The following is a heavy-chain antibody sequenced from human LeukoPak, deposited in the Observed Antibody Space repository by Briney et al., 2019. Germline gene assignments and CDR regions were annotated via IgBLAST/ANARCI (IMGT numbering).Heavy chain of an antibody. D-gene: IGHD2-8*02. J-gene: IGHJ3*02. CDR1: GLSFSSYA. CDR2: ISYDGINK. V-gene: IGHV3-30*04. CDR3: ARDNAPRLVGAFDI. Sequence: PGRSLRLSCAASGLSFSSYAMLWVGQAPGNGLEWAAVISYDGINKYYADSVKGRFPISRDNSKNSLYLQMNSLRAEDTAVYYCARDNAPRLVGAFDIWGQGTMVTVSS.